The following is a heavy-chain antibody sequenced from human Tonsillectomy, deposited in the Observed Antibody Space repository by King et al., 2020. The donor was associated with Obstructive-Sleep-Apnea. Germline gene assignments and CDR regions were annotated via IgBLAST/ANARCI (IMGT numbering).Heavy chain of an antibody. V-gene: IGHV3-23*04. D-gene: IGHD2-21*02. CDR1: GFTFSNYA. CDR2: ISGTGGSK. CDR3: AKGKGAYCGGDCFSRVMDV. Sequence: DVQLVESGGGLVQPGGSLRLSCAASGFTFSNYAMSWVRQAPGKGLEWVSVISGTGGSKHYAASVKGRFTISRDNSKNTLYLQMNSLRAEDTALYYCAKGKGAYCGGDCFSRVMDVWGQGTTVTVSS. J-gene: IGHJ6*02.